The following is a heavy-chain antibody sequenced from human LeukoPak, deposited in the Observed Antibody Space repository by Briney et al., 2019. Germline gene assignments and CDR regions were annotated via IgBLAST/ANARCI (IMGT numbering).Heavy chain of an antibody. CDR3: AGVDFWSGYYKPNGMDV. CDR2: INHSGST. CDR1: GGSFSGYY. D-gene: IGHD3-3*01. J-gene: IGHJ6*02. Sequence: SSETLSLTCAVYGGSFSGYYWSWIRQPPGKGLEWIGEINHSGSTNYNPSLKSRVTISVDTSKNQFSLELSSVTAADTAVYYCAGVDFWSGYYKPNGMDVWGQGTTVTVSS. V-gene: IGHV4-34*01.